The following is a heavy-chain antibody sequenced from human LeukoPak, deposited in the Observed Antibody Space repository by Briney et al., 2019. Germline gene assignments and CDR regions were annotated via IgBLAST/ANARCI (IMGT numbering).Heavy chain of an antibody. CDR3: ARDRVRGNSNPFFDY. J-gene: IGHJ4*02. Sequence: SETLSLTCTVSGGSVSSGTYYWSWIRQPPGKGLEWIVYIYYSGTTNYNPSLKSRVTISVDTSKNQFSLKLSSVIAADTAVYYCARDRVRGNSNPFFDYWGQGTLVTVSS. CDR1: GGSVSSGTYY. D-gene: IGHD4-11*01. CDR2: IYYSGTT. V-gene: IGHV4-61*01.